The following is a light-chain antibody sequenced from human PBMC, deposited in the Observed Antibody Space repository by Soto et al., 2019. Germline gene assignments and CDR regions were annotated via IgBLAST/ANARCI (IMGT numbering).Light chain of an antibody. V-gene: IGLV2-14*03. CDR2: YVS. CDR1: SSDVGGYNY. J-gene: IGLJ1*01. CDR3: SSYTTSNTRQIV. Sequence: QSVLTQPASVSGSPGQSITISCTGTSSDVGGYNYVSWYQHHPGKAPKLMIFYVSNRPSGVSNRFSGSKSGNTASLTISGLQPEDEADYYCSSYTTSNTRQIVFGTGTKLTVL.